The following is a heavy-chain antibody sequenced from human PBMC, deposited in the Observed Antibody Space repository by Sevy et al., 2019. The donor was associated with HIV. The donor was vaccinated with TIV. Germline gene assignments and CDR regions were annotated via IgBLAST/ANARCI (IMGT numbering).Heavy chain of an antibody. CDR3: ARAGCGGDCYQYPYYFDY. CDR1: GGSISSYY. J-gene: IGHJ4*02. Sequence: SETLSLTFTVSGGSISSYYWSWIRQPPGKGLEWIGYIYYSGSTNYNPSLKSRVTISVDTSKNQFSLKLSSVTAADTAVYYCARAGCGGDCYQYPYYFDYWGQGTLVTVSS. CDR2: IYYSGST. V-gene: IGHV4-59*01. D-gene: IGHD2-21*01.